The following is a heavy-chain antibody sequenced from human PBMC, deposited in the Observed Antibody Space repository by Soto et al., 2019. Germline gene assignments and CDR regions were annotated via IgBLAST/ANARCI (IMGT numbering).Heavy chain of an antibody. CDR2: IIPILGIA. Sequence: ASVKVSCKASGGTFSSYTISWLRRAPGQGLEWMGRIIPILGIANYAQKFQGRVTITADKSTSTAYMELSSLRSEDTAVYYCAREAAGIAGPYDYWGQGTLVTVSS. D-gene: IGHD6-13*01. CDR1: GGTFSSYT. J-gene: IGHJ4*02. CDR3: AREAAGIAGPYDY. V-gene: IGHV1-69*02.